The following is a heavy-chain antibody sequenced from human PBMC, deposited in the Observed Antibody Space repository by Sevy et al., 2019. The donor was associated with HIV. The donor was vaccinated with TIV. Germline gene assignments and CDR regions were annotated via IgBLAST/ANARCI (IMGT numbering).Heavy chain of an antibody. CDR2: INPSSGGT. Sequence: ASVKVSCKAVGYTLSDYYLHWVRQAPGQGLEWMGSINPSSGGTRLAQKFQGRVTMTRDTSINTACMEVSSLRSDDTVMYFCAKSRQKAETNSEGETSPLFYFDDWGQGTLVTVSS. D-gene: IGHD2-15*01. CDR1: GYTLSDYY. V-gene: IGHV1-2*05. J-gene: IGHJ4*01. CDR3: AKSRQKAETNSEGETSPLFYFDD.